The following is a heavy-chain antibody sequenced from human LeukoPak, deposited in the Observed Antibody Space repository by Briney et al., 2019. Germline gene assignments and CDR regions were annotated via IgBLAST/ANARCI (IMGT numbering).Heavy chain of an antibody. V-gene: IGHV3-49*03. CDR1: GFTFGDYL. CDR3: ARIGGSSWYNDY. J-gene: IGHJ4*02. Sequence: GGSPRLSCTASGFTFGDYLMSWFRQAPGKGLEWIGFISGGTTEYAASVKGRFTISRDDSTSIAYLQMNSLTTEDTAVYYCARIGGSSWYNDYWGQGTLVTVSS. D-gene: IGHD6-13*01. CDR2: ISGGTT.